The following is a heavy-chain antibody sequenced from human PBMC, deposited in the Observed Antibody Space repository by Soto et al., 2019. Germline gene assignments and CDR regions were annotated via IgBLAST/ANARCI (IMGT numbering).Heavy chain of an antibody. Sequence: SLSCAASGFTFSSYSMNWVRQAPGKGLEWVSYISSSSSTIYYADSVKGRFTVSRDNAKNSLYLQMNSLRVEDTALYYCARDPAWGSLDYWGLGTLVTVSS. V-gene: IGHV3-48*04. CDR3: ARDPAWGSLDY. J-gene: IGHJ4*02. D-gene: IGHD7-27*01. CDR2: ISSSSSTI. CDR1: GFTFSSYS.